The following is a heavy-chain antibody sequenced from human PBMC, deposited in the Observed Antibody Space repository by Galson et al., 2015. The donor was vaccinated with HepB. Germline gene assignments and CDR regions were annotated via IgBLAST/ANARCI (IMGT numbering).Heavy chain of an antibody. CDR2: ISHGATNK. CDR1: GFTFTSYN. CDR3: VRLTLAGGLDY. Sequence: KLSCKASGFTFTSYNMHWVRQAPGKGLEWVGIISHGATNKYYAHSVKGRVTITRDNSTNTLYLEMNSLRAEDTAVYYCVRLTLAGGLDYGGRGTLVTVSS. V-gene: IGHV3-33*01. D-gene: IGHD6-13*01. J-gene: IGHJ4*02.